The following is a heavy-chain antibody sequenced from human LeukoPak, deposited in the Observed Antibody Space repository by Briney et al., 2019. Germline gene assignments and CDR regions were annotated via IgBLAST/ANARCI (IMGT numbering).Heavy chain of an antibody. Sequence: PSETLSLTCTVSGGSISTYYWSWIRQPPGKGLEYIGYIYYSGSTNYNPSLKSRVTISVDTSKNQFSLKLNSVTAADTAVYYCARDSGVVEQDWYFDLWGRGTLVTVSS. J-gene: IGHJ2*01. CDR3: ARDSGVVEQDWYFDL. CDR2: IYYSGST. CDR1: GGSISTYY. V-gene: IGHV4-59*01. D-gene: IGHD1/OR15-1a*01.